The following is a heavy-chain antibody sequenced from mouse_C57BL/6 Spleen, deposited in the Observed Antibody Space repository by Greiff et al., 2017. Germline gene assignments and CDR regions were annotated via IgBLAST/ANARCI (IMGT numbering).Heavy chain of an antibody. Sequence: EVKVVESGGGLVKPGGSLKLSCAASGFTFSDYGMHWVRQAPEKGLEWVAYISSGSSTIYYADTVKGRFTISRDNAKNTLFLQMTSLRSEDTAMYYCARGLGSNYAWFAYWGQGTLVTVSA. J-gene: IGHJ3*01. CDR3: ARGLGSNYAWFAY. V-gene: IGHV5-17*01. CDR1: GFTFSDYG. D-gene: IGHD2-5*01. CDR2: ISSGSSTI.